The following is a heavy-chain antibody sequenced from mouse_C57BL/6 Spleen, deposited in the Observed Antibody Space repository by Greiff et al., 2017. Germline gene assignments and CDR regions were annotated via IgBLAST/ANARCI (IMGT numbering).Heavy chain of an antibody. CDR3: ARWDYYGSRDY. D-gene: IGHD1-1*01. Sequence: VMLVESGPELVKPGASVKISCKASGYSFTSYYIHWVKQRPGQGLEWIGWIYPGSGNTKYNEKFKGKATLTADTSSSTAYMQLSSLTSEDSAVYYCARWDYYGSRDYWGQGTTLTVAS. CDR1: GYSFTSYY. V-gene: IGHV1-66*01. J-gene: IGHJ2*01. CDR2: IYPGSGNT.